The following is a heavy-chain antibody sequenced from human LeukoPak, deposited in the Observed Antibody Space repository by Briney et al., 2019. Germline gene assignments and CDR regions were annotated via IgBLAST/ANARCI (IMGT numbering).Heavy chain of an antibody. Sequence: PGGSLRLSCAASGFTFSSYAMSWVRQAPGKGLEWVSAISGSGGSTYYADSVKGRFTISRDNSKNTLYLQMNSLRAEDTAVYYCAKVPWYSSLKDYYYYMDVWGKGTTVTVSS. CDR3: AKVPWYSSLKDYYYYMDV. D-gene: IGHD6-13*01. J-gene: IGHJ6*03. CDR1: GFTFSSYA. V-gene: IGHV3-23*01. CDR2: ISGSGGST.